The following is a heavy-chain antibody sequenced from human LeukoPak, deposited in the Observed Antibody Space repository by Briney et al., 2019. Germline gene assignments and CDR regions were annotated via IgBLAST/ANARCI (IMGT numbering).Heavy chain of an antibody. Sequence: SSETLSLTCTVSGGSISGYYWTWIRQPAGKGLEWFGRIHTSGSTNYNPSLQSRVTMSVDTAKNQFSLKVTSVTAADTAVYYCAREGRYSGYVDYWGQGTLFTVSS. CDR3: AREGRYSGYVDY. CDR2: IHTSGST. D-gene: IGHD5-12*01. J-gene: IGHJ4*02. V-gene: IGHV4-4*07. CDR1: GGSISGYY.